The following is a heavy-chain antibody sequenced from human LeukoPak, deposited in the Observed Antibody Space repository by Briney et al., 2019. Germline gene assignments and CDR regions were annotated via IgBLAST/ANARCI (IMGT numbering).Heavy chain of an antibody. V-gene: IGHV3-23*01. J-gene: IGHJ4*02. CDR2: ISGSGGST. CDR3: AKAFSSGWSIDY. Sequence: GGSLTLSCAASGFAFRNYAMSWVRQAPGKGLEWVSTISGSGGSTYYADSVKGRFTISRDNSKSTVYLQMNSLRAEDTALYYCAKAFSSGWSIDYWGQGNLVTVSS. CDR1: GFAFRNYA. D-gene: IGHD6-19*01.